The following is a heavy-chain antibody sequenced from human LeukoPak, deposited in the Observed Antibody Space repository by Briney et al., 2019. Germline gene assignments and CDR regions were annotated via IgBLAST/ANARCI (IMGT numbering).Heavy chain of an antibody. CDR1: GYTFTGYY. CDR2: INPNSGGT. V-gene: IGHV1-2*06. Sequence: ASVKISCKAPGYTFTGYYMHWVRQAPGQGLEWMGRINPNSGGTNYAQKFQGRVTMTRDTSISTAYMELSRLRSDDTAVYYCARDHDSSGYYLSDFDYWGQGTLVTVSS. D-gene: IGHD3-22*01. J-gene: IGHJ4*02. CDR3: ARDHDSSGYYLSDFDY.